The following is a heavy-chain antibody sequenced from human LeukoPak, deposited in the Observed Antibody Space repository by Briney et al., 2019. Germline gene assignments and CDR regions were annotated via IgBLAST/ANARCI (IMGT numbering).Heavy chain of an antibody. V-gene: IGHV3-7*01. CDR3: AKVGFGWYQIDY. Sequence: RGSLRPSCAGSGFTFRNYWMNWVRQAPGKGLEWVANIKEDGSEKYYVDSVRGRFTVSRDNSMNTMYLQMNSLRVEDTAVYYSAKVGFGWYQIDYWGQGTLVTVSS. CDR1: GFTFRNYW. CDR2: IKEDGSEK. J-gene: IGHJ4*02. D-gene: IGHD6-19*01.